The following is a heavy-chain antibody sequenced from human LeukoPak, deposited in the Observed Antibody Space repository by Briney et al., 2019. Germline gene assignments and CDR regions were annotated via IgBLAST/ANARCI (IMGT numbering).Heavy chain of an antibody. V-gene: IGHV3-33*01. CDR2: IWYDGSNK. D-gene: IGHD3-16*02. J-gene: IGHJ6*02. CDR3: ARERYELSTPYGMDV. Sequence: GGSLRLSCAASGFTFSTYGMHWVRQAPGKGLEWVAVIWYDGSNKYYADSVKGRFTTSRDNSKNTLYLQMNSLRAEDTAVYYCARERYELSTPYGMDVWGQGTTVTVSS. CDR1: GFTFSTYG.